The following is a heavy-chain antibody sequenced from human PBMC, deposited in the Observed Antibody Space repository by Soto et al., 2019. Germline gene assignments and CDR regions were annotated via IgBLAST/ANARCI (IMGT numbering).Heavy chain of an antibody. Sequence: ASVKVSCKASGYTFTSYDINWVRQATGQGLEWMGWMNPNSGNTGYAQKFQGRVTMTRNTSISTAYMELSSLRSEDTAVYYCARSGADYYGSGSYSPPAYWGQGTLVTVSS. CDR2: MNPNSGNT. CDR1: GYTFTSYD. CDR3: ARSGADYYGSGSYSPPAY. D-gene: IGHD3-10*01. V-gene: IGHV1-8*01. J-gene: IGHJ4*02.